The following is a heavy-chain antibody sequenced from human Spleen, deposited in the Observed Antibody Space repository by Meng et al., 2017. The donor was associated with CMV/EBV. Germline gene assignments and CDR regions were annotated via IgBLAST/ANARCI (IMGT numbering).Heavy chain of an antibody. CDR3: ARFWAGCSGGSCYITETFDY. D-gene: IGHD2-15*01. V-gene: IGHV3-74*01. CDR2: INGDGSST. CDR1: GFTFSTYW. J-gene: IGHJ4*02. Sequence: GGSLRLSCAASGFTFSTYWMHWVRQAPGKGLVWVSRINGDGSSTSYADSVKGRFTISRDNAKNTLYLQMNSLRAEDTAVYYCARFWAGCSGGSCYITETFDYWGQGTLVTVSS.